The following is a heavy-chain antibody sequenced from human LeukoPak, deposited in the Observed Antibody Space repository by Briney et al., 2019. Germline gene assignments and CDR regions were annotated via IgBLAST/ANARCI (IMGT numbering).Heavy chain of an antibody. CDR3: ARDEGYCSSTSCSAFDY. D-gene: IGHD2-2*01. Sequence: SETLSLACTVSGGSISSYYWGWIRQPPGKGLEWIGYIYYSGSTNYNPSLKSRVTISVDTSKNQFSLKLSSVTAADTAVYYCARDEGYCSSTSCSAFDYWGQGTLVTVSS. CDR2: IYYSGST. J-gene: IGHJ4*02. V-gene: IGHV4-59*01. CDR1: GGSISSYY.